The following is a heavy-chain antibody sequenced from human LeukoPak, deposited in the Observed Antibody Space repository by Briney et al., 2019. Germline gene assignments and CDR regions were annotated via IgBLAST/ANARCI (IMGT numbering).Heavy chain of an antibody. V-gene: IGHV3-21*01. Sequence: GGSLRLSCAASGFTFSSYSMNWVRQAPGKGLEWVSSISSSSSYIYHADSVKGRFTISRDNAKNSLYLQMNSLRAEDTAVYYCARVSILGYYYDSSGYYDYWGQGTLVTVSS. CDR2: ISSSSSYI. J-gene: IGHJ4*02. CDR3: ARVSILGYYYDSSGYYDY. D-gene: IGHD3-22*01. CDR1: GFTFSSYS.